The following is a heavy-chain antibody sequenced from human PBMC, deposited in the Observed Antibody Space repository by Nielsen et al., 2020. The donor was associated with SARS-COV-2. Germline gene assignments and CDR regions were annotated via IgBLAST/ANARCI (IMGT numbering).Heavy chain of an antibody. J-gene: IGHJ4*02. CDR2: ISSSSSYT. CDR1: GFTFSSYS. CDR3: ARGYYWCDY. D-gene: IGHD2-8*01. V-gene: IGHV3-21*01. Sequence: GESLKISCAASGFTFSSYSMNWVRQAPGKGLEWVSSISSSSSYTNYADSVKGRFTISRDNAKNSLYLQMNSLRAEDTAVYYCARGYYWCDYWGQGTLVTVSS.